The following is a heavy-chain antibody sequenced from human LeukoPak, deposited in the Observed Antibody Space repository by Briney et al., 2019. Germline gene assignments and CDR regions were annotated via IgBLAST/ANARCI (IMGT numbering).Heavy chain of an antibody. Sequence: GASVKVSYKASGYTFTNYYMHWVRQAPGQGLEWMGIINPSGGSTSYAQKFQGRVTMTRDMSTKTFYMELSSLRSEDTAVYYCARDPGPSNYFDYWGQGTLVTVSS. V-gene: IGHV1-46*01. D-gene: IGHD1-14*01. CDR3: ARDPGPSNYFDY. CDR2: INPSGGST. CDR1: GYTFTNYY. J-gene: IGHJ4*02.